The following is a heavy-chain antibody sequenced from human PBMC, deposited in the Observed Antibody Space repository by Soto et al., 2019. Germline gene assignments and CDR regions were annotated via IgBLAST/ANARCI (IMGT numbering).Heavy chain of an antibody. J-gene: IGHJ4*02. CDR2: INHSGST. CDR1: GGYFGSYF. V-gene: IGHV4-34*01. CDR3: TRERNNRGFDE. Sequence: QVQLQQWGAGLLNPSETLSLTCGVYGGYFGSYFWSWIRQLPGKGLEGIVEINHSGSTKYNPTRKNRVTISVDTSNNQFSLKLNSVTDAEKAGYYCTRERNNRGFDEWGQGTLVTVSS. D-gene: IGHD3-16*01.